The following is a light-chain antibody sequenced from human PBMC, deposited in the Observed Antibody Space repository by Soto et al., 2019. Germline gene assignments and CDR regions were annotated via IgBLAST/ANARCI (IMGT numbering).Light chain of an antibody. Sequence: DIQMTQSPSSLSASVGVRVTITCRASQSISSYLNWYQLKPGKAPNLLIYAASSLQSGVPSRFSGSGSGTDFTLTISSLQPEDFATYYCQQSYSTPRTFGQGTKVEIK. V-gene: IGKV1-39*01. CDR3: QQSYSTPRT. CDR2: AAS. CDR1: QSISSY. J-gene: IGKJ1*01.